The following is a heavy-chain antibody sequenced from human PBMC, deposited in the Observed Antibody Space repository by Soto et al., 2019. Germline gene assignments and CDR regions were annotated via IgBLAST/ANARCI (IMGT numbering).Heavy chain of an antibody. CDR2: IYYSGST. J-gene: IGHJ4*02. Sequence: SETLSLTCTVSGGSISSGDYYWSWIRQPPGKGLEWIGYIYYSGSTYYNPSLKSRVTISVDTSESQFSLKLSSVTAADTAVYHCARNHPYCTSTSCYPYYFDYWGPGTLVTVSS. V-gene: IGHV4-30-4*01. CDR3: ARNHPYCTSTSCYPYYFDY. CDR1: GGSISSGDYY. D-gene: IGHD2-2*01.